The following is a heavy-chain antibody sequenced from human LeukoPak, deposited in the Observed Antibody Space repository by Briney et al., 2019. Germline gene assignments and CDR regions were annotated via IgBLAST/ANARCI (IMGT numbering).Heavy chain of an antibody. CDR3: ARAAPYCTNGVCYVDY. V-gene: IGHV1-18*04. J-gene: IGHJ4*02. Sequence: ASVKVSCKASGYAFTSYHIHWMRQAPGQGLEWMGWISAYNGNTNYAQKLQGRVTMTTDTSTSAAYMELRSLRSDDTAVYYCARAAPYCTNGVCYVDYWGQGTLVTVSS. CDR2: ISAYNGNT. D-gene: IGHD2-8*01. CDR1: GYAFTSYH.